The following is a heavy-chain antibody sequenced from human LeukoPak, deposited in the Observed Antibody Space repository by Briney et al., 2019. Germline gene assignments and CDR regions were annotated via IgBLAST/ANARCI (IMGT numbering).Heavy chain of an antibody. V-gene: IGHV4-59*08. CDR1: GDSISTYY. D-gene: IGHD5-18*01. J-gene: IGHJ4*02. CDR3: ARHRGYTYGRTFDY. CDR2: IYSRGRS. Sequence: PSETLSLTCNVSGDSISTYYWSWIRQPPGKGLERIGYIYSRGRSSYNPSLRSRVTISVDTSKNQFSLKLTSVTAADTAFYFCARHRGYTYGRTFDYWGQGTLVTVSS.